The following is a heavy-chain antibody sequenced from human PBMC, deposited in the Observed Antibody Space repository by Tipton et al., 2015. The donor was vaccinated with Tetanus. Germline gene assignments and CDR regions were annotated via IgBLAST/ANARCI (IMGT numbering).Heavy chain of an antibody. CDR2: FYYSGST. CDR3: ARGGSGWSWYLQH. CDR1: GDSISGYY. V-gene: IGHV4-59*01. J-gene: IGHJ1*01. D-gene: IGHD6-19*01. Sequence: TLSLTCTVSGDSISGYYWNWIRQPPGKGLEWIGYFYYSGSTNYNPSLKSQVTMSGDTSKNQFSLKLTSVTAADTAVYYCARGGSGWSWYLQHWGQGTLVTVSS.